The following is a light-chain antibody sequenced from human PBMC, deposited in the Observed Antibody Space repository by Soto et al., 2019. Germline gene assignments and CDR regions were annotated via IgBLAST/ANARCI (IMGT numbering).Light chain of an antibody. CDR3: QHYNTYST. Sequence: IQLTQSPSTLSSSLGDRGILTCRASQSISSWLAWYQQEPGKAPKLRIYKASSLESGVPSRLSGSGSGTEFTLTISSLQHDDFATYYCQHYNTYSTFGQGTKVDIK. V-gene: IGKV1-5*03. CDR2: KAS. J-gene: IGKJ1*01. CDR1: QSISSW.